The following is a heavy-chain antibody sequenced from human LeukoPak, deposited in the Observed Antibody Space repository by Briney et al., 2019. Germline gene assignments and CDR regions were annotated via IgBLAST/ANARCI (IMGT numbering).Heavy chain of an antibody. V-gene: IGHV4-59*02. D-gene: IGHD3-22*01. CDR3: ARSRNYDTTGFNPSYYLDS. J-gene: IGHJ4*02. Sequence: SETLSLTCTVSGGSVIGSYWTWIRQSPGGSLQYLGYIYNTVDVNYSPSLKGRVTISIDMSRNQVSLRLTSVTAADTAIYYCARSRNYDTTGFNPSYYLDSWGQGALVTVAS. CDR2: IYNTVDV. CDR1: GGSVIGSY.